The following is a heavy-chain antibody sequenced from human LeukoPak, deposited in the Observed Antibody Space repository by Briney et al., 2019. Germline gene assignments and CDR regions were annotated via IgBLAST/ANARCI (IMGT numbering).Heavy chain of an antibody. CDR1: GGSISSSNW. D-gene: IGHD3-9*01. V-gene: IGHV4-4*02. J-gene: IGHJ4*02. CDR3: ARATRYYDILTGYRPYYFDY. Sequence: SGTLSLTCAVSGGSISSSNWWSWVRQPPGKGLEWIGEIYHSGSTNYNPSLKSRVTISVDKSKNQFSLKLSSVTAADTAVYYCARATRYYDILTGYRPYYFDYWGQGALVTVSS. CDR2: IYHSGST.